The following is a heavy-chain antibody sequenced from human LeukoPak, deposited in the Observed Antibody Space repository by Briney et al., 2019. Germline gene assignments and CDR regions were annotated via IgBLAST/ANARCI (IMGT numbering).Heavy chain of an antibody. CDR2: ISGSGGTT. CDR1: GFTFSSYA. V-gene: IGHV3-23*01. Sequence: GGSLRLSCAASGFTFSSYAMSWVRQAPGKGLEWVSDISGSGGTTYYADSVKGRFTISRDNSKNTLYVQMKSLRAEDTAVYYCAKDFVVVPGNVNYFDYWGQGTLVTVSS. J-gene: IGHJ4*02. D-gene: IGHD2-21*02. CDR3: AKDFVVVPGNVNYFDY.